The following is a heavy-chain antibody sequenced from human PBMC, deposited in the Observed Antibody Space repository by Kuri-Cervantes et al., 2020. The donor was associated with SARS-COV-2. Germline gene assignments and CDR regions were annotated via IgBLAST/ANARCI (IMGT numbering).Heavy chain of an antibody. J-gene: IGHJ5*02. CDR1: GGSISSSSYY. D-gene: IGHD2-2*02. CDR2: IYHSGST. V-gene: IGHV4-39*07. CDR3: ARGIVVVPAAIRGELYNWFDP. Sequence: GSLRLSCTVSGGSISSSSYYWGWIRQPPGKGLEWIGSIYHSGSTYYNPSLKSRVTISVDTSKNQFSLKLSSVTAADTAVYYCARGIVVVPAAIRGELYNWFDPWGQGTLVTVSS.